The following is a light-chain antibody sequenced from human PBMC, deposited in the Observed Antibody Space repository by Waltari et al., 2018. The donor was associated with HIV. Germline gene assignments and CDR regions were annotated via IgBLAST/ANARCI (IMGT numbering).Light chain of an antibody. CDR2: EVN. CDR3: SSYAGSNSLV. Sequence: QSALTQPPSGSGSPGQSVTISATGTSSDIGGYNSVSWYQQHPGKAPKLMILEVNKRPSGVPDRFSGTKSGNTASLTVSGLQAEDESVYYCSSYAGSNSLVFGGGTKLTVL. CDR1: SSDIGGYNS. V-gene: IGLV2-8*01. J-gene: IGLJ2*01.